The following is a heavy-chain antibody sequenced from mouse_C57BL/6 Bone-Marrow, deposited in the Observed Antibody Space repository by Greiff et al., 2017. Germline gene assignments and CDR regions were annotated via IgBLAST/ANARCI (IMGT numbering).Heavy chain of an antibody. Sequence: EVQLVESGGDLVKPGGSLKLSCAASGFTFSSYGMSWVRQTPDKRLEWVATISSGGSYTYYPDSVKGRFTISRDNAKNTLYLQMSSLKSEDTAMYYCARHLYYGNYGFYAMDYWGQGTSDTVSS. CDR3: ARHLYYGNYGFYAMDY. V-gene: IGHV5-6*01. CDR2: ISSGGSYT. CDR1: GFTFSSYG. J-gene: IGHJ4*01. D-gene: IGHD2-1*01.